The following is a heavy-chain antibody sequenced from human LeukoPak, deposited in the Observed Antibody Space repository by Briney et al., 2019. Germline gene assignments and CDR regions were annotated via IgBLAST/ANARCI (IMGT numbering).Heavy chain of an antibody. J-gene: IGHJ4*02. CDR2: IYYSGST. D-gene: IGHD1-26*01. CDR1: GGSISSYY. CDR3: ARAGKELDLDY. V-gene: IGHV4-30-4*08. Sequence: KSSETLSLTCTVSGGSISSYYWSWIRQPPGKGLEWIGYIYYSGSTYYNPSLKSRVTISVDTSKNQFSLKLSSVTAADTAVYYCARAGKELDLDYWGQGTLVTVSS.